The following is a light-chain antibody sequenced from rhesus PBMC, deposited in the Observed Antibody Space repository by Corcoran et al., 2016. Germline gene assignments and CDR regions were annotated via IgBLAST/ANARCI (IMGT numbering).Light chain of an antibody. Sequence: DIQMTQSPSSLSASVGDRVTITCRASENVNNFLNWYQQKPGKAPKLLSYKASTLESGVPSRFSGSGSGTEYTVTISSLQSEDFATYYCQQYSSRPYSFGQGTKVEIK. J-gene: IGKJ2*01. CDR1: ENVNNF. CDR3: QQYSSRPYS. CDR2: KAS. V-gene: IGKV1-74*01.